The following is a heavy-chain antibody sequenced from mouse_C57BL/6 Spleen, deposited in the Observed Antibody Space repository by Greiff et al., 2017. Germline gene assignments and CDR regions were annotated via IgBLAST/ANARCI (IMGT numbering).Heavy chain of an antibody. CDR3: ATYYSNYFAWFAY. Sequence: VQLQQSGPGLVQPSQSLSITCTVSGFSLTSYGVHWVRQSPGKGLEWLGVIWRGGRTDYNAAFMYRLSITKDNSKSQVFFKMNSLQADDTAIYYCATYYSNYFAWFAYWGQGTLVTVSA. D-gene: IGHD2-5*01. CDR2: IWRGGRT. V-gene: IGHV2-5*01. CDR1: GFSLTSYG. J-gene: IGHJ3*01.